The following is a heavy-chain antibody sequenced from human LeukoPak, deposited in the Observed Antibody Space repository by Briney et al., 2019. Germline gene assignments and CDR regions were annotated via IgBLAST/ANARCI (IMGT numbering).Heavy chain of an antibody. CDR1: GFTFGDYA. Sequence: GGSLRLSCAASGFTFGDYAMSWVRQAPGKGLEWVGFIRSKAYGGTTEYAASVKGRFTISRDDSKSIAYLQMNSLKTEDTAVYYCTREGRDSSSSRRDYWGQGTLVAVSS. J-gene: IGHJ4*02. CDR3: TREGRDSSSSRRDY. CDR2: IRSKAYGGTT. V-gene: IGHV3-49*04. D-gene: IGHD6-6*01.